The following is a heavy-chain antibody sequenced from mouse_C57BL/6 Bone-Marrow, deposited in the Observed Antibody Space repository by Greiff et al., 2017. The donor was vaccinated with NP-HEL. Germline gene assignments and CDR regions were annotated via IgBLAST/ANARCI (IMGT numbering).Heavy chain of an antibody. J-gene: IGHJ1*03. CDR2: IDPDTGGT. CDR1: GYTFTDYE. D-gene: IGHD1-1*02. Sequence: VQLQQSGAELVRPGASVTLSCKASGYTFTDYEMHWVKQTPVHGLEWIGAIDPDTGGTAYNQKFKGKAILTADKSSSTAYMGLRSLTSEDSAVYYCARYRGGYWYFEVWGTGTTVTVSS. CDR3: ARYRGGYWYFEV. V-gene: IGHV1-15*01.